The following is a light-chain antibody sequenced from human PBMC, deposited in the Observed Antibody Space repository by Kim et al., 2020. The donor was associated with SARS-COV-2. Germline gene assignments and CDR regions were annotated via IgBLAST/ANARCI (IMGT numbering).Light chain of an antibody. Sequence: QSALTQPASVSGSPGQSITISCTGTSSDVGAYNYVSWYQQHPGTAPKLIIYDVNKWPSGLSNRFSGSKSGNTASLTISGLQAEDEADYYCSSYTRSVTWGFGGGTKVTVL. J-gene: IGLJ3*02. CDR1: SSDVGAYNY. V-gene: IGLV2-14*01. CDR2: DVN. CDR3: SSYTRSVTWG.